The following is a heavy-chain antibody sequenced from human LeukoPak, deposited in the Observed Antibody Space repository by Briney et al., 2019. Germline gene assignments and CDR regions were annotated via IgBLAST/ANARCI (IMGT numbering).Heavy chain of an antibody. CDR2: INNEGSGT. Sequence: GGSLRLSCAASGFTFSTYWMHWVRQAPGKGLVWVSRINNEGSGTGYADSVKGRFTISRDNAKNSLYLQMNSLRVEDTAVYYCARDAGNSGYDLFDFWGQGTLVTVSS. CDR3: ARDAGNSGYDLFDF. CDR1: GFTFSTYW. D-gene: IGHD5-12*01. J-gene: IGHJ4*02. V-gene: IGHV3-74*01.